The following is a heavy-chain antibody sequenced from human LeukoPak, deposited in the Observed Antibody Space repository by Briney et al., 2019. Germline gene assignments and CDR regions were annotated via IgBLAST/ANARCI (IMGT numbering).Heavy chain of an antibody. CDR1: GYSFTSYW. Sequence: GESLKISCKGSGYSFTSYWIGWGRQMPGKGVEGMGIIYPGDSDTRYSASFQGQVTISADKSISTAYLQWSRLKASDTAMYYCARLVGYCSSTSCLGHYYYMDVWGKGTTVTVSS. CDR2: IYPGDSDT. D-gene: IGHD2-2*01. CDR3: ARLVGYCSSTSCLGHYYYMDV. V-gene: IGHV5-51*01. J-gene: IGHJ6*03.